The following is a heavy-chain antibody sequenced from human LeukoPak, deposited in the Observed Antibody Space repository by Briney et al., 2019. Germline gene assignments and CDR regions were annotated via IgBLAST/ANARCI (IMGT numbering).Heavy chain of an antibody. V-gene: IGHV3-20*04. Sequence: GGSLRLSCAASGFTFDDYGMSWVRQAPGKGLEWVSGINWNGGSTGYADSVKGRFAISRDNAKNSLYLQMNSLRAEDTALYYCARDLLLGEFSFPRGFDPWGQGTLVTVSS. CDR3: ARDLLLGEFSFPRGFDP. J-gene: IGHJ5*02. CDR2: INWNGGST. CDR1: GFTFDDYG. D-gene: IGHD3-16*02.